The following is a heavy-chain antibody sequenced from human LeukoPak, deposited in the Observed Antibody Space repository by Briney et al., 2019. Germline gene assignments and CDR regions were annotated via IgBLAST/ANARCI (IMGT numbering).Heavy chain of an antibody. D-gene: IGHD3-3*01. Sequence: GRSLRLSCTASGFTFGDYAMSWVRQAPGKGLEWVGFIRSKAYGGTTEYAASVKGRFTISRDDSKSIAYLQMNSLKTEDTAVYYCTSPPYYVFWSGYYWFDYWGQGTLVTVSS. J-gene: IGHJ4*02. CDR1: GFTFGDYA. V-gene: IGHV3-49*04. CDR3: TSPPYYVFWSGYYWFDY. CDR2: IRSKAYGGTT.